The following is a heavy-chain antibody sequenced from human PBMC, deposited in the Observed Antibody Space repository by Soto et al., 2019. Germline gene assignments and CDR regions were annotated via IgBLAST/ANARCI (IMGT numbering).Heavy chain of an antibody. Sequence: SETLSLTCTVSGGSLTSYYWSWIRQPPGKGLEWIGFVYYTGIARYNPSLKSRVTISVDTSKNQFSLKLTSVTAADTAIYYCARRIVSTETFDPWGQGTLVTVSS. CDR3: ARRIVSTETFDP. CDR2: VYYTGIA. CDR1: GGSLTSYY. D-gene: IGHD5-12*01. V-gene: IGHV4-59*08. J-gene: IGHJ5*02.